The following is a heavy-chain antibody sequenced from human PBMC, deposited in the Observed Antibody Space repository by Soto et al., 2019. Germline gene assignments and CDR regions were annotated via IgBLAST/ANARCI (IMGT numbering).Heavy chain of an antibody. D-gene: IGHD2-15*01. CDR2: INAGNGNT. CDR1: GYTFTSYA. V-gene: IGHV1-3*01. CDR3: ARDNVVVVAATRPAYYYGMDV. Sequence: ASVKASCKASGYTFTSYAMHWVRQAPGQRLEWMGWINAGNGNTKYSQKFQGRVTITRDTSASTAYMELSSLRSEDTAVYYCARDNVVVVAATRPAYYYGMDVWGQGTTVTVSS. J-gene: IGHJ6*02.